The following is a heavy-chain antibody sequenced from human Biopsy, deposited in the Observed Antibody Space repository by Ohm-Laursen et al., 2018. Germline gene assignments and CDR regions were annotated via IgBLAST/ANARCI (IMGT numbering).Heavy chain of an antibody. CDR3: ARDPGYYSDRTVPGYFDL. CDR1: ASTISYYY. V-gene: IGHV4-59*01. Sequence: SETLSLTSAVSASTISYYYCVRLRQPPGKGREWIGNGYYTGSTDYNPSLQSRVTTSVDTSKILFSLRLRSITPADKAIYYCARDPGYYSDRTVPGYFDLWGRGTLVTVSS. D-gene: IGHD3-22*01. J-gene: IGHJ2*01. CDR2: GYYTGST.